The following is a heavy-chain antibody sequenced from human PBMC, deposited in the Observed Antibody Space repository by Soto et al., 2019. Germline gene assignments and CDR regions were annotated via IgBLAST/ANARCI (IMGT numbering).Heavy chain of an antibody. CDR2: IIPIFGTA. D-gene: IGHD3-3*01. J-gene: IGHJ5*02. CDR3: ARTYDFWSGYSDNWFDP. Sequence: EASVKVSCKASGGTFSSYAISWVRQAPGQGLEWMGGIIPIFGTANYAQKFQGRVTITADESTSTAYMELSSLRSEDTAVYYCARTYDFWSGYSDNWFDPWGQGTLVTVSS. V-gene: IGHV1-69*13. CDR1: GGTFSSYA.